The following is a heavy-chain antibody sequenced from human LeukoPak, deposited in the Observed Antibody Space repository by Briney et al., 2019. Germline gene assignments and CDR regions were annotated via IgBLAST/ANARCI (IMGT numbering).Heavy chain of an antibody. D-gene: IGHD3-10*01. CDR1: GGSISSSSYY. Sequence: PSETLSLTCTVSGGSISSSSYYWGWIRQPPGKGLEWVSAISGSGGSTYYADSVKGRFTISRDNSKNTLYLQMNSLRAEDTAVYYCAKGLMRGSGSYSYFDYWGQGTLVTVSS. V-gene: IGHV3-23*01. J-gene: IGHJ4*02. CDR2: ISGSGGST. CDR3: AKGLMRGSGSYSYFDY.